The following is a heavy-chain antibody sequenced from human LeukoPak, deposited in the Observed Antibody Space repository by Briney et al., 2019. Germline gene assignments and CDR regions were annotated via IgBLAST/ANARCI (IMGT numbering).Heavy chain of an antibody. J-gene: IGHJ4*02. V-gene: IGHV1-46*01. CDR1: GYTFTNYY. CDR2: INPGGGGT. D-gene: IGHD1-26*01. CDR3: APSGTYFDY. Sequence: ASVKVSCKASGYTFTNYYIHWVRQAPGQGLEWMGMINPGGGGTAYAQKFQGRVAMTRDTSTSTVYMELRSLRSDDTAVYYCAPSGTYFDYWGQGTLVTVSS.